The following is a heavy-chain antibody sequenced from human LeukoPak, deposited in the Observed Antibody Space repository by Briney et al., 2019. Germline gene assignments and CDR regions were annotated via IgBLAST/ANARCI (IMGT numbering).Heavy chain of an antibody. CDR3: ARASDYDFWSGSKSGAFDI. CDR1: GGSISSGGYS. D-gene: IGHD3-3*01. J-gene: IGHJ3*02. V-gene: IGHV4-30-2*01. CDR2: IYHSGST. Sequence: PSQTLSLTCAVSGGSISSGGYSWSWIRQPPGKGLEWIGYIYHSGSTYYNPSLKSRVTISVDRSKNQFSLKLSSVTAADTAVYYCARASDYDFWSGSKSGAFDIWGQGTMVTVSS.